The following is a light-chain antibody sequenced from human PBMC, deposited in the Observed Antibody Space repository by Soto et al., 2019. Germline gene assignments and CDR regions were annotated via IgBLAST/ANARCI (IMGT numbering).Light chain of an antibody. J-gene: IGKJ4*01. V-gene: IGKV3-11*01. CDR3: QQHNSYPLT. CDR1: QSVSSY. CDR2: DAS. Sequence: EIVLTQSPATLSLSPGERATLSCRASQSVSSYLAWYQQKPGQAPRLLIYDASNRATGIPARFSGSGSGTDFTLTISSLEPEDFAVYYCQQHNSYPLTFGGGTKVEIK.